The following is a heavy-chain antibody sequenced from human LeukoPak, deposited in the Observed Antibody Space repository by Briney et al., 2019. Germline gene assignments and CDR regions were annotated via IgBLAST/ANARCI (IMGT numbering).Heavy chain of an antibody. J-gene: IGHJ4*02. CDR1: GFTFSSYW. D-gene: IGHD6-6*01. CDR2: IKQDGSEK. CDR3: ARDGALERTKYSNTFDY. Sequence: HTGGSLRLSCAASGFTFSSYWMSWVRQAPGKGLEWVANIKQDGSEKYYVDSVKGRFTISRDNAKNSLYLQMNSLRAEDTAVYYCARDGALERTKYSNTFDYWGQGTLVTVSS. V-gene: IGHV3-7*01.